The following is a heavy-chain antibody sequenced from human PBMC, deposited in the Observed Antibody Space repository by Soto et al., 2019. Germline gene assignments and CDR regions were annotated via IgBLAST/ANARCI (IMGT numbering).Heavy chain of an antibody. CDR3: ARHQRGEALDYYYYYYMDV. CDR1: GGSISSSSYY. J-gene: IGHJ6*03. Sequence: QLQLQESGPGLVKPSETLSLTCTVSGGSISSSSYYWGWIRQPPGKGLEWIGSIYYSGSTYYNPSLKGRVTISVDTSKNQFSLKLSSVTAADTAVYYCARHQRGEALDYYYYYYMDVWGKGTTVTVSS. V-gene: IGHV4-39*01. D-gene: IGHD3-3*02. CDR2: IYYSGST.